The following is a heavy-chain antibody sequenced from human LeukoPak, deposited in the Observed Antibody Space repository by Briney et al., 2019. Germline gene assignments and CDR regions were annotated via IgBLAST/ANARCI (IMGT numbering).Heavy chain of an antibody. Sequence: GGSLRLSCADSGFTFSSYWMHWVRHAPGKRLVWVSRINSDGSSTSYADSVKGRFTISRDNAKNTLYLQMNSLRAEDTAVYYCARGGGFRADYYYYYMDVWGKGTTVTISS. J-gene: IGHJ6*03. CDR3: ARGGGFRADYYYYYMDV. CDR1: GFTFSSYW. D-gene: IGHD3-10*01. V-gene: IGHV3-74*01. CDR2: INSDGSST.